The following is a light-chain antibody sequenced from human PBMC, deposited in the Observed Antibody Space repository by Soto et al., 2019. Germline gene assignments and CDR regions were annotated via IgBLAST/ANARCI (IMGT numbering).Light chain of an antibody. Sequence: EIVMTQSPATLSVSPGERATLSCRASQSVSINLAWYQQKPGQAPRLLIYGASTRATGIPARFSGSGSGTDFSLTISSLEPEDFAIYFCQQRYSWPWTFGQGTKVDIK. CDR3: QQRYSWPWT. CDR2: GAS. CDR1: QSVSIN. J-gene: IGKJ1*01. V-gene: IGKV3-15*01.